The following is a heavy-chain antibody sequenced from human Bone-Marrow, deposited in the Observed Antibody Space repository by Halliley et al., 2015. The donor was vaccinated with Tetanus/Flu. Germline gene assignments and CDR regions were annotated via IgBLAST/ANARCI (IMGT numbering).Heavy chain of an antibody. V-gene: IGHV3-30*10. CDR2: ISYDGGEE. CDR3: ARESDDTAGYYLHYFDY. D-gene: IGHD3-22*01. Sequence: ISYDGGEESFTDPVQGRFSISRDNSKNTLFLQMDSLRPEDAAVYYCARESDDTAGYYLHYFDYWGQGALVTVSS. J-gene: IGHJ4*02.